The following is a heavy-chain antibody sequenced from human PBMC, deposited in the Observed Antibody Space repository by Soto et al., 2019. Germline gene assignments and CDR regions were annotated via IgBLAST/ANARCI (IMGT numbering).Heavy chain of an antibody. V-gene: IGHV4-34*01. CDR2: INHSGST. CDR1: GGSFSGYY. Sequence: PSETLSLTCAVYGGSFSGYYWSWIRQPPGKGLEWIGEINHSGSTNYNPSLKSRVTISVDTSKNQFSLKLSSVTAADTAVYYCARGRRGLRFLEWLFNWFDPWGQGTLVTVSS. D-gene: IGHD3-3*01. CDR3: ARGRRGLRFLEWLFNWFDP. J-gene: IGHJ5*02.